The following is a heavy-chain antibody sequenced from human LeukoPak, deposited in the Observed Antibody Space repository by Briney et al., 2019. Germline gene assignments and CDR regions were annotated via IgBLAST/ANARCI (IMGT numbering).Heavy chain of an antibody. J-gene: IGHJ3*02. Sequence: GSLRLSCAASGFTVSSNYMSWVRQAPGKGLEWVSVIYSGGSTYYADSVKGRFTISRDNSKNTLYLQMNSLRAEDTAVYYCAKDLRYYYDSSGPLDAFDIWGQGTMVTVSS. V-gene: IGHV3-53*01. CDR2: IYSGGST. CDR1: GFTVSSNY. CDR3: AKDLRYYYDSSGPLDAFDI. D-gene: IGHD3-22*01.